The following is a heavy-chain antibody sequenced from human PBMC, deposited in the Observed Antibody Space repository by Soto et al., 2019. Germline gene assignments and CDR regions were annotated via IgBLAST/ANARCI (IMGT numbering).Heavy chain of an antibody. CDR2: IWYDGSNK. V-gene: IGHV3-33*01. Sequence: QVQLVESGGGVVQPGRSLRLSCAASGFTFSSYGMHWVRQAPGKGLEWVAVIWYDGSNKYYADSVKGRFTISRDNSKNTLYLQMNSLRAEDTAVYYCARDKSSGWYDYWGQETLVTVSS. J-gene: IGHJ4*02. CDR3: ARDKSSGWYDY. D-gene: IGHD6-19*01. CDR1: GFTFSSYG.